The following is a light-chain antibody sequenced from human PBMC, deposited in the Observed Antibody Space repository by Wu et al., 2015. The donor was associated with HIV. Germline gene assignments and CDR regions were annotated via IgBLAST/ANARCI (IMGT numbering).Light chain of an antibody. CDR1: PSVASE. CDR2: DAS. CDR3: QQYIIWPT. V-gene: IGKV3-15*01. Sequence: EVVLTQSPATLSVSPGERATLSCRASPSVASELAWFQHKAGQAPRLLVYDASNRATGVPARFSGSGSGREFTLTIDDIQFEDFGLYYCQQYIIWPTFGQGTKVEIK. J-gene: IGKJ1*01.